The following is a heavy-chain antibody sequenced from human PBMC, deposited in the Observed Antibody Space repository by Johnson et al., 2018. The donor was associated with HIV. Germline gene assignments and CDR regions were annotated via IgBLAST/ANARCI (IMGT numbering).Heavy chain of an antibody. D-gene: IGHD2-21*01. J-gene: IGHJ3*02. Sequence: MLLVESGGGVVQPGRSLRLSCAASGFTFSSYWMSWVRQAPGKGLEWVANIKQDGSEKYYVDSVKGRFTISRDNAKNSLYLQMNSLRAEDTAVYYCARDWYCGGDCYLLLDIWGQGTMVTVSS. CDR2: IKQDGSEK. CDR3: ARDWYCGGDCYLLLDI. V-gene: IGHV3-7*05. CDR1: GFTFSSYW.